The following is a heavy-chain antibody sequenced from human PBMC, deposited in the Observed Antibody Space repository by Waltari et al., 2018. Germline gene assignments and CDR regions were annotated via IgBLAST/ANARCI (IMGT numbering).Heavy chain of an antibody. J-gene: IGHJ6*03. CDR3: ARGESSSWYGVYYYYMDV. D-gene: IGHD6-13*01. CDR1: GGSISSYS. Sequence: QVQLQESGPGLVKPSETLSLTCTVPGGSISSYSWSWIRQPPGKGLEWIGYIYYSGSTNYNPSLKSRVTISVDTSKNQFSLKLSSVTAADTAVYYCARGESSSWYGVYYYYMDVWGKGTTVTISS. CDR2: IYYSGST. V-gene: IGHV4-59*01.